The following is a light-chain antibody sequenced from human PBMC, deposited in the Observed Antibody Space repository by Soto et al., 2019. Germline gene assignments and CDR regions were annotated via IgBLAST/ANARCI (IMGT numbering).Light chain of an antibody. CDR1: QSISSY. CDR3: QKHDNAPLT. Sequence: DIQMTQSPSSLSASVGDRVTITCRASQSISSYLNWYQQKPGKAPKLLIYDASSLESGVPSRFSGSGSGTEFTLTISSLQPEDVATYYCQKHDNAPLTFGGGTKVDI. CDR2: DAS. V-gene: IGKV1-39*01. J-gene: IGKJ4*01.